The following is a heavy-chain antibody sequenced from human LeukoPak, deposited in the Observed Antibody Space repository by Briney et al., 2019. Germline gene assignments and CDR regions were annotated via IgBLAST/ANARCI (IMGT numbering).Heavy chain of an antibody. CDR3: ASKGDYYDSSGYSLGY. CDR2: IYSGGNT. J-gene: IGHJ4*02. Sequence: GGSLRLSCAASGFTVSSNYMSWVRQAPGKGLEWVSVIYSGGNTYYADSVKGRFTISRDNSKNTLYLQMNSLRAEDTAVYYCASKGDYYDSSGYSLGYWGQGTLVTVSS. CDR1: GFTVSSNY. D-gene: IGHD3-22*01. V-gene: IGHV3-53*01.